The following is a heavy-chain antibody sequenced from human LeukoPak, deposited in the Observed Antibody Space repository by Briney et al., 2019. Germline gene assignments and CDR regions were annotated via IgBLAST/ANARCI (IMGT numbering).Heavy chain of an antibody. CDR3: ATVAPQHDC. Sequence: GGSLRLSCAASGFTFSRFWMSWVRQAPGKGLEWVVTIKEDGSEKYYVSSVRGRFTVSRDNAWDSLYLQMNSLRAEDTAVYYCATVAPQHDCWGQGAVVTVSS. CDR1: GFTFSRFW. V-gene: IGHV3-7*03. CDR2: IKEDGSEK. J-gene: IGHJ4*02.